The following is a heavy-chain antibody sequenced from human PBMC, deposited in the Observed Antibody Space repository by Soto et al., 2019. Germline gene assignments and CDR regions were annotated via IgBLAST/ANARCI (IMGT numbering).Heavy chain of an antibody. V-gene: IGHV4-30-4*01. Sequence: QVQLQESGPGLVKPSQTLSLTCTVSGGSISSGDYYWSWIRQPPGKGLEWIGYIYYCGSTYYNPCLKCRVTISVDTSKNQFSHKLSSVTAADTAVYYCAREVGDYAGRSVSAFDIWGKGTIVTVSS. J-gene: IGHJ3*02. CDR3: AREVGDYAGRSVSAFDI. CDR2: IYYCGST. D-gene: IGHD1-26*01. CDR1: GGSISSGDYY.